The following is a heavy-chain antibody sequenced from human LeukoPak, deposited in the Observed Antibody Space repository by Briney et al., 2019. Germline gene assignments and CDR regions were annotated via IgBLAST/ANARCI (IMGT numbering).Heavy chain of an antibody. V-gene: IGHV1-18*01. J-gene: IGHJ4*02. Sequence: ASVKVSCKASGYTFIIYGISWVRQAPGQGLEWMGWISAYNGNTNYAQNLQGSVTMTTDTSTSTAYMELRSLRADDTAVYYCARERRVWGGGFWGQGTLVTVSS. CDR1: GYTFIIYG. CDR3: ARERRVWGGGF. D-gene: IGHD3-16*01. CDR2: ISAYNGNT.